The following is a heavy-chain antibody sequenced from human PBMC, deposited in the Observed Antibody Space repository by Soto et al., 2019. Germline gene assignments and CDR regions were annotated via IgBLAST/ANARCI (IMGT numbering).Heavy chain of an antibody. J-gene: IGHJ1*01. Sequence: QVQLVQSGAEVKKPGASVKVSCKASGYTFTSYAMHWVRQAPGQRLEWMGWINAGNGNTKYSQKFQGRVTITRDTSASTAYMELSSLRSEDTAVYYCARGRNRAGYCSGGSCGEYLQHWGQGTLVTVSS. CDR3: ARGRNRAGYCSGGSCGEYLQH. D-gene: IGHD2-15*01. V-gene: IGHV1-3*01. CDR1: GYTFTSYA. CDR2: INAGNGNT.